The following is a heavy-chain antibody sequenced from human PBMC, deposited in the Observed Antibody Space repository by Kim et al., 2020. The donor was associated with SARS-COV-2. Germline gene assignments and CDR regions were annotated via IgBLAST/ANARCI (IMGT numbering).Heavy chain of an antibody. J-gene: IGHJ5*02. CDR1: GYTFTGYY. V-gene: IGHV1-2*06. D-gene: IGHD6-13*01. CDR2: INPNSGGT. Sequence: ASVKVSCKASGYTFTGYYMHWVRQAPGQGLEWMGRINPNSGGTNYAQKFQGRVTMTRDTSISTAYMELSRLRSDDTAVYYCARGVAAADINWFDPWGQGTLVTVSS. CDR3: ARGVAAADINWFDP.